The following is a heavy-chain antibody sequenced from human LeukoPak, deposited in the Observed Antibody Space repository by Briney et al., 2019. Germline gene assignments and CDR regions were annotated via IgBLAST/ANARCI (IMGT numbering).Heavy chain of an antibody. V-gene: IGHV3-53*01. J-gene: IGHJ4*02. CDR2: IYSGGSI. CDR3: AKNSDSSGTYFDH. CDR1: GLTVSTNY. Sequence: GGSLRLSCAASGLTVSTNYMSWVRQAPGKGLEWVSIIYSGGSIYYADSVKGRFTISRDSFKNSLYLQINSLRAEDTALYYCAKNSDSSGTYFDHWGQGTLVTVSS. D-gene: IGHD3-22*01.